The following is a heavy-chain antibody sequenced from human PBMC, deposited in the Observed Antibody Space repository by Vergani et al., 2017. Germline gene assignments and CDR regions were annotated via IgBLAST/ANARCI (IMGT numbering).Heavy chain of an antibody. CDR2: ISGSGGST. D-gene: IGHD3-22*01. CDR3: AKDPPSGYLDGGPFDY. CDR1: GFNFSSYA. Sequence: EVQLLESGGGLVQPGGSLRLSCAASGFNFSSYAMSWVRQAPGKGLEWVSAISGSGGSTYYADSVKGRFTISRDNSKNTLYLQLNSLRAEATAVYYCAKDPPSGYLDGGPFDYWGQGTLVTVSS. J-gene: IGHJ4*02. V-gene: IGHV3-23*01.